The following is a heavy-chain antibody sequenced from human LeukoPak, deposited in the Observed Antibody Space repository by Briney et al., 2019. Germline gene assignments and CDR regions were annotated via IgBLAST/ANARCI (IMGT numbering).Heavy chain of an antibody. V-gene: IGHV4-61*01. D-gene: IGHD3-10*01. CDR2: IYYSGST. J-gene: IGHJ4*02. Sequence: SETLSLTCTVSGGFVSSGSYYWSWIRQPPGKGLEGIGYIYYSGSTNYNPFLKSRVTISVDTSRNQFSLKLSSVTAADTAVYYCARSFGSGSYFFDYWGQGTLVTVPS. CDR3: ARSFGSGSYFFDY. CDR1: GGFVSSGSYY.